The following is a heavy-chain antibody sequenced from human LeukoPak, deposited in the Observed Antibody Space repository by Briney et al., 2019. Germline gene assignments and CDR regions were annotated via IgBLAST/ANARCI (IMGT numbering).Heavy chain of an antibody. CDR3: RAAAGLTTSNFGY. Sequence: GGSLRLSCAASGFTFSSYGMHWVRQAPGKGLEWVAVISYDGSNKYYADSVKGRFTISRDNSKNTLYLQMNSLRAEDTAVYYCRAAAGLTTSNFGYWGQGTLVTVSS. D-gene: IGHD6-13*01. J-gene: IGHJ4*02. V-gene: IGHV3-30*03. CDR1: GFTFSSYG. CDR2: ISYDGSNK.